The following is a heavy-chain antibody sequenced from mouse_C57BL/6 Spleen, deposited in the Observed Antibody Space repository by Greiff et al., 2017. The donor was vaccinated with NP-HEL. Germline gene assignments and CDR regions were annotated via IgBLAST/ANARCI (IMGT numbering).Heavy chain of an antibody. CDR1: GFSLTSYG. CDR3: RYDYGRRDYYAMDY. CDR2: IWSGGST. J-gene: IGHJ4*01. D-gene: IGHD2-4*01. V-gene: IGHV2-2*01. Sequence: QVQLKESGPGLVQPSQSLSITCTVSGFSLTSYGVHWVRQSPGKGLEWLGVIWSGGSTDYNAAFISRLSISKDNSKSQVFFKMNSLQADDTAIYYCRYDYGRRDYYAMDYWGQGTSVTVSS.